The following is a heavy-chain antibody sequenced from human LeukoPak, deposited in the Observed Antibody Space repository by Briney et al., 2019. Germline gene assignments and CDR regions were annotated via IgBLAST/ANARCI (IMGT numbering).Heavy chain of an antibody. CDR3: TSEFWGSYNN. J-gene: IGHJ4*02. D-gene: IGHD1-14*01. CDR2: IKSDNAGGTT. CDR1: GFTFSNAW. Sequence: PGGSLRLSCAASGFTFSNAWMSWVRQAPGKGLEWVGRIKSDNAGGTTDYGAPVKGRFTISREDSKNTLSLQMNSLQTEDTAVSFCTSEFWGSYNNWGQGTLVTVSS. V-gene: IGHV3-15*01.